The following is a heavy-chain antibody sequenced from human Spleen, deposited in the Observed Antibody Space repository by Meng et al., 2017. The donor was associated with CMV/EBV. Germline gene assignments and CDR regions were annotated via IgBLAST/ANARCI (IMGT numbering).Heavy chain of an antibody. CDR1: GYTFTSYF. D-gene: IGHD2-21*01. J-gene: IGHJ5*02. CDR3: ARCGGDCYSEYGFDP. V-gene: IGHV1-46*01. CDR2: INPSGGST. Sequence: SGYTFTSYFMRWVRQAPGQGLEWMGIINPSGGSTSYAQKFQGRVTMTRDTSTSTVYMELSSLRSEDTAVYYCARCGGDCYSEYGFDPWGQGTLVTVSS.